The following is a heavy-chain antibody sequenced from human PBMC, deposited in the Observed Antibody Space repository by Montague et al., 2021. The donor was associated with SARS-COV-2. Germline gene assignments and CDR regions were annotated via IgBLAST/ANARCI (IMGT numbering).Heavy chain of an antibody. V-gene: IGHV4-61*02. CDR1: GVSITSDIYF. Sequence: TLSLTCTVSGVSITSDIYFWHWFRQPAGKGLEWIGRVYPLAPNKNNPSLGSRLTLAFDTSKNQISLNLTSVMAADAAVYYCASYDFWSGYTDDLWGPGIRVTVSS. CDR2: VYPLAPN. D-gene: IGHD3-3*01. J-gene: IGHJ5*02. CDR3: ASYDFWSGYTDDL.